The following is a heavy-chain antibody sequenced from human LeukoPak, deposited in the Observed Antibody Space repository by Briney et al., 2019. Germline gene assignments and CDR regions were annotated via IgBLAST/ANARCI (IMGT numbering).Heavy chain of an antibody. V-gene: IGHV3-23*01. J-gene: IGHJ4*02. Sequence: PGGSLRLSCAASGFTFSSYAMSWVRQAPGKGLEWVSAISGSGGSTYYADSVKGRFTISRDNSKNTLYLQMNSLRAEDTAVYYCAKGPNDYYDSSGYKLPPFDYWGRGTLVTVSS. CDR2: ISGSGGST. CDR1: GFTFSSYA. CDR3: AKGPNDYYDSSGYKLPPFDY. D-gene: IGHD3-22*01.